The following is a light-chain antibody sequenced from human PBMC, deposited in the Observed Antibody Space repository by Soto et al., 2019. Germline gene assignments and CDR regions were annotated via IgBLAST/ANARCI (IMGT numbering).Light chain of an antibody. V-gene: IGKV1-27*01. J-gene: IGKJ1*01. CDR1: QGIRHY. Sequence: DIQMTQSPSSLSASVGDRVTITCRASQGIRHYLAWYQQKPGKVPKLLIYEASNLQSGVPSRFRGGGSVTEFTLTISSLQPEDVATYYCQNFDSSPQTCGQGTKVESK. CDR3: QNFDSSPQT. CDR2: EAS.